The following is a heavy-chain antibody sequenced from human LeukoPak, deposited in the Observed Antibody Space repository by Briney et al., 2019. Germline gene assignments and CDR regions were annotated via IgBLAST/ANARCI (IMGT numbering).Heavy chain of an antibody. CDR1: GFTFSSYA. CDR2: ISGSGGST. CDR3: AKDRIAAADYYYYYMDV. Sequence: GGSLRLSCAASGFTFSSYAMSWVREAPGKGLEWVSAISGSGGSTYYADSVKGRFTISRDNSKNTLYLQMNSLRAEDTAVYYCAKDRIAAADYYYYYMDVWGKGATVTVSS. V-gene: IGHV3-23*01. J-gene: IGHJ6*03. D-gene: IGHD6-13*01.